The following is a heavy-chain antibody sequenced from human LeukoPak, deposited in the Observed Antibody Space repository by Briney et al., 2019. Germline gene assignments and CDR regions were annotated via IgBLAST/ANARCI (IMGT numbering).Heavy chain of an antibody. CDR1: GFTFSSYS. Sequence: PGGSLRLSCAASGFTFSSYSMNWVRQAPGKGLEWVAFIRYDGSNKYYADSVKGRLTISRDNSKNTLYLQMNSLRAEDTAVYYCAREGYPVGAEAAAGPTVWGQGTLVTVSS. D-gene: IGHD6-13*01. J-gene: IGHJ4*02. CDR2: IRYDGSNK. CDR3: AREGYPVGAEAAAGPTV. V-gene: IGHV3-30*02.